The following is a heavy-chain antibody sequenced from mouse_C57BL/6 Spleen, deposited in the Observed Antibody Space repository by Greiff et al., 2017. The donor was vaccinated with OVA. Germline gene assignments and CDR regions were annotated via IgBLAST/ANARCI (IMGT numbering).Heavy chain of an antibody. D-gene: IGHD3-2*02. CDR3: AKTAQVYYAMDY. V-gene: IGHV1-82*01. CDR2: IYPGDGDT. Sequence: QVQLQQSGPELVKPGASVKISCKASGYAFSSSWINWVKQRPGKGLEWIGRIYPGDGDTNYNGKFKGKATLTADKSSSTAYMQLSSLTSEDSAVYFCAKTAQVYYAMDYWGQGTSVTVSS. CDR1: GYAFSSSW. J-gene: IGHJ4*01.